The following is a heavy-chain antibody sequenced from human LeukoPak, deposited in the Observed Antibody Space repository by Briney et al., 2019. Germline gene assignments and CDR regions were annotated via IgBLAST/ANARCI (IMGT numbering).Heavy chain of an antibody. J-gene: IGHJ4*02. D-gene: IGHD1-7*01. Sequence: GGSLRLSCAASGFTFSSYGMNWVRQAPGKRLEWVSSISSSSSNIYYADSVKGRFTISRDNAKNSLYLQMDSLRAEDTAVYYCARDRLELTEFDYWGQGTLVTVSS. CDR3: ARDRLELTEFDY. CDR1: GFTFSSYG. CDR2: ISSSSSNI. V-gene: IGHV3-21*01.